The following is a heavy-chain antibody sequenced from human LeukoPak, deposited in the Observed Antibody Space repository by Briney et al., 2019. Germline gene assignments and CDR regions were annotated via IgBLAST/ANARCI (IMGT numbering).Heavy chain of an antibody. Sequence: QPGGSLRLSCAVSGFTFSSYSMNWVRQAPGKGLEWVSYISSSSSSIYYADSVKDRFTISRDNAKNILFLQMNSLRVEDTAVYYCARGSGPYYWGQGTLVTVSS. V-gene: IGHV3-48*04. CDR2: ISSSSSSI. D-gene: IGHD5-12*01. J-gene: IGHJ4*02. CDR1: GFTFSSYS. CDR3: ARGSGPYY.